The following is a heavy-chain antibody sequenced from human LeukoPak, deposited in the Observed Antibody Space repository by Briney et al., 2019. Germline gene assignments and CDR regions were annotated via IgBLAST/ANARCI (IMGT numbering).Heavy chain of an antibody. V-gene: IGHV1-2*02. CDR1: GYTFTDYN. J-gene: IGHJ5*02. CDR3: TRDRLGESGWFDP. CDR2: MNPNSGGA. D-gene: IGHD3-16*01. Sequence: ASVKVSCKASGYTFTDYNIHWVRQAPGQGLEWMGWMNPNSGGANYAQKFQDRVTMTRDTSISTAYMELSGVRSDDSAVYYCTRDRLGESGWFDPWGRGTLVTVSS.